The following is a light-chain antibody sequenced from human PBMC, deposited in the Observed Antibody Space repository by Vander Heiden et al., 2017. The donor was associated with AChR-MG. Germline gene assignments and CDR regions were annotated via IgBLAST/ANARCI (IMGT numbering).Light chain of an antibody. CDR1: QGLVHSYGTSH. V-gene: IGKV2-30*02. Sequence: DVVLPQPPLSPPVTLGQPASTSCTSSQGLVHSYGTSHLNSFQQSPGPTQRRLIYKVTSRDCGVQDRFSSSGSGTDFTLKISRVEAEDVGVYYCMQATHWHTFGQGTKLEIK. CDR3: MQATHWHT. J-gene: IGKJ2*01. CDR2: KVT.